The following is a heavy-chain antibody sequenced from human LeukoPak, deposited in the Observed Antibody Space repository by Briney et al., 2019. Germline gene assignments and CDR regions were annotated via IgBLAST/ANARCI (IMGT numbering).Heavy chain of an antibody. CDR2: ISTDGYTT. J-gene: IGHJ4*02. CDR3: VVGGSPGY. CDR1: GFTFSSYA. Sequence: GGSLRLSCAASGFTFSSYAMHWVRQAPRKGLVWVSRISTDGYTTDYADFAQGRFTASRDNTKNTWSLEMNSLRAEDTAVYYCVVGGSPGYWGQGTLVTVSS. V-gene: IGHV3-74*01. D-gene: IGHD2-15*01.